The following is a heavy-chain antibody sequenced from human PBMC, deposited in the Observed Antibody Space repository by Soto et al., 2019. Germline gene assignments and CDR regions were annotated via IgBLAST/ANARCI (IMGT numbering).Heavy chain of an antibody. CDR2: IIPIFGTA. CDR3: ASERSYSYGRIDAFDI. J-gene: IGHJ3*02. Sequence: QVQLVQSGAEVKKPGSSVKVSCKASGGTFSSYASSWVRQVPGHGLEWMGGIIPIFGTANYARKLQGRVTITAEESTSTAFKELSSLRSEDTAVYYCASERSYSYGRIDAFDIWGQGPMVTVSS. CDR1: GGTFSSYA. D-gene: IGHD5-18*01. V-gene: IGHV1-69*01.